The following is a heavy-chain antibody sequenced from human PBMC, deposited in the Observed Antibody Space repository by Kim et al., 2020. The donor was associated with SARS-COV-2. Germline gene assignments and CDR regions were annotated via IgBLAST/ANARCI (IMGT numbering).Heavy chain of an antibody. D-gene: IGHD3-10*01. V-gene: IGHV1-3*01. CDR1: GHTFTSYA. CDR2: INAGNGNT. Sequence: ASVKVSCKASGHTFTSYAMHWVRQAPGQRLEWMGWINAGNGNTKYSQKFQGRVTITRDTSASTAYMELSSLRSEDTAVYYCARAPVYYGSGTIMGWFDPWGQGTLVTVSS. CDR3: ARAPVYYGSGTIMGWFDP. J-gene: IGHJ5*02.